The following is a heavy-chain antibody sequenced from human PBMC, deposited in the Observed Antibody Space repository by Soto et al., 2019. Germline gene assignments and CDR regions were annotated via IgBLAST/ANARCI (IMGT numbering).Heavy chain of an antibody. CDR2: ISAYNGNT. D-gene: IGHD3-22*01. J-gene: IGHJ4*02. CDR3: ARVQPITMIVVVRDFDY. Sequence: ALVKVYCQASGYTFTSYGISWVRQAPGQGLEWMGWISAYNGNTNYAQKLQGRVTMTTDTSTSTAYMELRSLRSDDTAVYYCARVQPITMIVVVRDFDYWGQGTLVTVSS. CDR1: GYTFTSYG. V-gene: IGHV1-18*01.